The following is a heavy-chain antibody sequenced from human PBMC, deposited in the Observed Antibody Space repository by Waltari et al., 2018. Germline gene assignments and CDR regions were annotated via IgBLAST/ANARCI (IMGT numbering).Heavy chain of an antibody. J-gene: IGHJ3*02. D-gene: IGHD6-6*01. CDR2: IIPIFGTA. CDR1: AGTFSSYA. V-gene: IGHV1-69*01. Sequence: QVQLVPSGAEVKKPGSSVKVSCKASAGTFSSYAISWVRQAPGQGLEWMGGIIPIFGTANYAQKFQGRVTITADESTSTAYMELSSLRSEDTAVYYCARHHVRRAFDIWGQGTMVTVSS. CDR3: ARHHVRRAFDI.